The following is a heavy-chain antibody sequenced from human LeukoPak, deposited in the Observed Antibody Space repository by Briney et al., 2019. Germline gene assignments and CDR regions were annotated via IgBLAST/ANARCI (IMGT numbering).Heavy chain of an antibody. J-gene: IGHJ4*02. V-gene: IGHV1-18*01. CDR1: GYTFTSYG. CDR3: ARVYCSGGSCYFHFDY. CDR2: ISAYNGNT. D-gene: IGHD2-15*01. Sequence: GASVKVSCAASGYTFTSYGISWVRQAPGQGLEWMGWISAYNGNTNYAQKLQGRVTMTTDTSTSTAYMELRSLRSDDTAVYYCARVYCSGGSCYFHFDYWGQGTLVTVSS.